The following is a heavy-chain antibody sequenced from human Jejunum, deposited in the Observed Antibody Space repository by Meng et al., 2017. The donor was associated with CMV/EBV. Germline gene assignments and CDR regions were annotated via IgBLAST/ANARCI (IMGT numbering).Heavy chain of an antibody. CDR2: MKEDGSDI. J-gene: IGHJ3*01. D-gene: IGHD3-10*01. CDR3: ARGEYELLFGAFDV. V-gene: IGHV3-7*01. CDR1: GFSFGSYW. Sequence: SGFSFGSYWIAWVRQAPGKGLEWVASMKEDGSDIHYLDSVKGRFTVSRDNAKNSLYLQMNTLRVEDTALYYCARGEYELLFGAFDVWGQGTMVTVSS.